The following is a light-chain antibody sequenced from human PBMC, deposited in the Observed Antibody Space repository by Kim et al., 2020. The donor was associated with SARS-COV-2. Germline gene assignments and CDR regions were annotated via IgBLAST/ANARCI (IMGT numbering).Light chain of an antibody. Sequence: DIQLTQSPSFLSTSVGDRVTITCRASQGISSYLAWYQQKPGKAPKLLIYAASTLQSGVPSRFSGSGSGTEFTLTISSLQPEDFATYYCQQLNSYPHTFGQGTKLELK. CDR2: AAS. CDR3: QQLNSYPHT. CDR1: QGISSY. J-gene: IGKJ2*01. V-gene: IGKV1-9*01.